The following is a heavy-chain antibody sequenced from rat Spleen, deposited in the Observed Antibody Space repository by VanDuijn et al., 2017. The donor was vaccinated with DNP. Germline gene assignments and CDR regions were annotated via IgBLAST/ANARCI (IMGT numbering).Heavy chain of an antibody. Sequence: EVQLVETGGGLVQPGRSLKVSCVASGFTFRSYWMYWIRQAPTRGLEWVASINIGGGNTYYRDSVKGRFTISRDNAENTLYLQMDSLRSEDTATYYCTTGLNWFGYWGQGVMVTVSS. CDR1: GFTFRSYW. J-gene: IGHJ2*01. CDR3: TTGLNWFGY. V-gene: IGHV5-58*01. CDR2: INIGGGNT. D-gene: IGHD3-5*01.